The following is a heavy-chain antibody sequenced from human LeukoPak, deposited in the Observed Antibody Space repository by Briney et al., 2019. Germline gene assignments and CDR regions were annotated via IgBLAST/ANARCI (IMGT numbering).Heavy chain of an antibody. CDR3: ATYCSSTSCPYNWFDP. CDR2: MNPNSGNT. J-gene: IGHJ5*02. D-gene: IGHD2-2*01. Sequence: ASVKVSCKASGYTFTSYDINWVRQATGQGLEWMGWMNPNSGNTGYAQKFQGRVTITRNTSISTAYMELSSLRSEDTAVYYCATYCSSTSCPYNWFDPWGQGTLVTVS. V-gene: IGHV1-8*03. CDR1: GYTFTSYD.